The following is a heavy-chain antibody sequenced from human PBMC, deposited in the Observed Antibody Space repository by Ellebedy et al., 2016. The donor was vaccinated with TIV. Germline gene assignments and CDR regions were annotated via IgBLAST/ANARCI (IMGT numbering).Heavy chain of an antibody. V-gene: IGHV3-23*01. D-gene: IGHD3-3*01. J-gene: IGHJ3*02. CDR1: GFTFSSYA. CDR2: LTRSGDNT. CDR3: ARDREGLETDAFDI. Sequence: GESLKIPXTASGFTFSSYAMTWVRQAPGEGLEWVSSLTRSGDNTYYAESVKGRFTISRDNAKNTLYLHMNSLIAEDTAVYFCARDREGLETDAFDIWGQGTMVTVSS.